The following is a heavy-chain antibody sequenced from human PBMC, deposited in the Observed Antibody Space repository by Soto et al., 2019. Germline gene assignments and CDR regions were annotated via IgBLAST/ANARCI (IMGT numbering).Heavy chain of an antibody. CDR3: ARGGRYSSSSEVGI. J-gene: IGHJ4*02. Sequence: QVQLVQSGAEMKKPGASVKVSCKASGYTFTSYGFTWVRQAPGQGLEWMGWIIAYNGNTNYAQKLQGRVTMTTDTSTSTAYMELRSLRFDDTAVYYCARGGRYSSSSEVGIWGQGTLVTVSS. D-gene: IGHD6-6*01. CDR1: GYTFTSYG. CDR2: IIAYNGNT. V-gene: IGHV1-18*04.